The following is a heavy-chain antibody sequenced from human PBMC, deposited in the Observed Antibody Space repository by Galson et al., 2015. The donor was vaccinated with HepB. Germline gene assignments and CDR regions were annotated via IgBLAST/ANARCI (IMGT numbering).Heavy chain of an antibody. D-gene: IGHD6-13*01. CDR2: ISGSGGST. CDR1: GFTFSSYA. Sequence: SLRLSCAASGFTFSSYAMSWVRQAPGKGLEWVSAISGSGGSTYYADSVKGRFTTSRDNSKNTLYLQMNSLRAEDTAVYYCARGGAAAGTSFYYYYYMDVWGKGTTVTVSS. CDR3: ARGGAAAGTSFYYYYYMDV. J-gene: IGHJ6*03. V-gene: IGHV3-23*01.